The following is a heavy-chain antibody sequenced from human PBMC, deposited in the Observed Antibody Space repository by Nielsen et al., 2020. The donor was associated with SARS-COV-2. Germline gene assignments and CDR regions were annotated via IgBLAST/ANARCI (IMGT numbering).Heavy chain of an antibody. D-gene: IGHD2-15*01. CDR2: INPTLGGT. CDR3: ARNELPVDAFDI. J-gene: IGHJ3*02. V-gene: IGHV1-2*04. CDR1: RDTFTGYY. Sequence: ASVKVSCKASRDTFTGYYVHWVRQAPGQGLEWMGRINPTLGGTHYAQKFQGWVTMTRDTSISTAYMELSRLRSDDTAVYYCARNELPVDAFDIWGQGTMVTVSS.